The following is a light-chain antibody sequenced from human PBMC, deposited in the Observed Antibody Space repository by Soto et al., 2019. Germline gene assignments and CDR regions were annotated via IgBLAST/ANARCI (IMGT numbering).Light chain of an antibody. Sequence: DIQMTQYPSTLSASVGDRVTITCLASQSISSWLAWYQQKPGKAPKLLIYKASSLESGVPSRFSGSGSGTEFTLTISRLQPEDFATYYCQQLNSYPITFGQGTRLEI. CDR1: QSISSW. V-gene: IGKV1-5*03. J-gene: IGKJ5*01. CDR3: QQLNSYPIT. CDR2: KAS.